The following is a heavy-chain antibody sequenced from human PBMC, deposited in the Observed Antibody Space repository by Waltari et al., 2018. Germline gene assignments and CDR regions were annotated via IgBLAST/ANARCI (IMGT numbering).Heavy chain of an antibody. CDR3: ARDAYYYGSGSYQDYYYYMDV. D-gene: IGHD3-10*01. Sequence: QVQLVQSGAEVKKPGASVKVSCQASGYTFTSYYMHWVRPAPGQGLEWMGIINPSGGSTSYAQKCQGRVTMTRDTSTSTVYMELSSLRSEDTAVYYCARDAYYYGSGSYQDYYYYMDVWGKGTTVTVSS. CDR2: INPSGGST. J-gene: IGHJ6*03. V-gene: IGHV1-46*01. CDR1: GYTFTSYY.